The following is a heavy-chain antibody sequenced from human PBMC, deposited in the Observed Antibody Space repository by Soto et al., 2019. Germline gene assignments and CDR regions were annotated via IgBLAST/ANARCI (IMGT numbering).Heavy chain of an antibody. J-gene: IGHJ4*01. CDR3: ARGEQYSGRIFDY. Sequence: SQTLSLTCAITGDSVSSDSAGWSWVRQSPSRGLEWLGRTYYRSKWYYEYAVSVRGRITINPDTSKNQYSLQLNSVTPEDTAVYFCARGEQYSGRIFDYWGQGTLVTVS. CDR2: TYYRSKWYY. CDR1: GDSVSSDSAG. D-gene: IGHD1-26*01. V-gene: IGHV6-1*01.